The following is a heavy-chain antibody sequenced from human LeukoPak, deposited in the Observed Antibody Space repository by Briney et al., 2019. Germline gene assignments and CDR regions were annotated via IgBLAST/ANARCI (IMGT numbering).Heavy chain of an antibody. CDR2: IYYSGST. J-gene: IGHJ4*02. V-gene: IGHV4-39*01. D-gene: IGHD6-19*01. CDR3: ARHSSGWLFDY. CDR1: GGSISSSSYY. Sequence: PSETLSLTCTVSGGSISSSSYYWGWIRQPPGKGLEWIGRIYYSGSTYYNPSLKSRVTISVDTSKNQFSLKLSSVTAADTAVFYCARHSSGWLFDYWGQGTLVTVSS.